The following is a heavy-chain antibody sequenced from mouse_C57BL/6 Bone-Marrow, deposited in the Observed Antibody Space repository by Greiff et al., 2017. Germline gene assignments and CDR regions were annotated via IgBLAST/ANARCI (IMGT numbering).Heavy chain of an antibody. V-gene: IGHV1-81*01. CDR1: GYTFTSYG. D-gene: IGHD2-12*01. CDR2: IYPRSGNT. Sequence: VQLQESGAELARPGASVKLSCKASGYTFTSYGISWVKQRTGQGLEWIGEIYPRSGNTYYNEKFKGKATLTADKSSSTAYMELRSLTSEDSAVYFCARSDYKGAYWGQGTLVTVSA. CDR3: ARSDYKGAY. J-gene: IGHJ3*01.